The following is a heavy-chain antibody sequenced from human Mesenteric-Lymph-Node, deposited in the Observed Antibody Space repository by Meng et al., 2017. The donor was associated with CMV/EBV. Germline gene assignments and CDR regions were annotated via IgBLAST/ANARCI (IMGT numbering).Heavy chain of an antibody. Sequence: CTFSGFSLSTSGVGVGWIRQPPGKALEWLALIYWDDDKRYSPSLKSRLTVTKDTSKNQVVLTMTNMDPVDTATYYCAHTNWGSLVFDYWGQGTLAPSPQ. J-gene: IGHJ4*02. D-gene: IGHD7-27*01. CDR2: IYWDDDK. V-gene: IGHV2-5*02. CDR1: GFSLSTSGVG. CDR3: AHTNWGSLVFDY.